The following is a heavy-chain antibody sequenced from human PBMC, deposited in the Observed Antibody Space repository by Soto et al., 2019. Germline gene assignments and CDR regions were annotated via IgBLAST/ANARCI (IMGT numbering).Heavy chain of an antibody. V-gene: IGHV5-10-1*01. Sequence: GQSLKISCKGSGYRFTNYWIVWFRQMPGKGLEWMGKIDPSDSFASYSPSFQGHVIISADRSISTAYLQWSSLKASDTAIYYCARLPRLDSTTSDADFWGHGTLVTSP. D-gene: IGHD2-2*01. CDR2: IDPSDSFA. CDR3: ARLPRLDSTTSDADF. J-gene: IGHJ1*01. CDR1: GYRFTNYW.